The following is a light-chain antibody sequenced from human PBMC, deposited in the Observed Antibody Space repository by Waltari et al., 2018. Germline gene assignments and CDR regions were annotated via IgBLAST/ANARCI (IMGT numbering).Light chain of an antibody. V-gene: IGLV3-1*01. CDR1: GLGNKY. CDR2: EYA. Sequence: SYDLTQPPSVSVSPGQTASIPCSGDGLGNKYVSWFQQRPGQSPVLVIYEYAKRPSGVPARGSGSNSENMATLTISGTQATDEADYDCQAWDPTSHVTFGGGTKRTVL. CDR3: QAWDPTSHVT. J-gene: IGLJ2*01.